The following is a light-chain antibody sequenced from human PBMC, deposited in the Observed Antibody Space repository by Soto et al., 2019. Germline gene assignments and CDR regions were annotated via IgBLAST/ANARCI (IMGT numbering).Light chain of an antibody. CDR3: QHYDNLRE. V-gene: IGKV1-33*01. CDR2: DES. CDR1: QDISNY. J-gene: IGKJ3*01. Sequence: DIQMTQSPSSLSASVGDRVTITCQASQDISNYLNWYQQKPGKAPKLLIYDESNLEIGVPSRFSGSGSGTDFTFTISSLQPEDIATYYCQHYDNLREFGPGTKVNIK.